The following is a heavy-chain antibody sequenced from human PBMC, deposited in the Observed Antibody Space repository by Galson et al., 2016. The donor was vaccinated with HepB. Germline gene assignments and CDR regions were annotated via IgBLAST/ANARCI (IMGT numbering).Heavy chain of an antibody. J-gene: IGHJ5*02. CDR3: ARQYTGTFPAWFDP. D-gene: IGHD1-26*01. CDR1: GYIFTNYY. V-gene: IGHV5-51*01. CDR2: IYPDESDL. Sequence: QSGAEVKKPGESLRISCKGSGYIFTNYYIGWVRQMPGKGLEWMGIIYPDESDLRYSPSLQGQVTISADKSINPAYLQWSSLKASDTAIYYCARQYTGTFPAWFDPWGQGILITVSS.